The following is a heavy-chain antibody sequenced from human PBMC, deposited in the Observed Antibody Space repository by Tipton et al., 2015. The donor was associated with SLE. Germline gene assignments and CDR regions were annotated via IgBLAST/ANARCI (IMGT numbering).Heavy chain of an antibody. D-gene: IGHD3-9*01. CDR2: IYYSGST. CDR1: GGSISSSSYY. J-gene: IGHJ6*02. Sequence: TLSLTCTVSGGSISSSSYYWGWIRQPPGKGLEWIGSIYYSGSTYYNPSLKSRVTVSVDTSKNQFSLKLSSVTAADTAVYYCARGGLLRYFARAPYYYGMDVWGQGTTVTVSS. CDR3: ARGGLLRYFARAPYYYGMDV. V-gene: IGHV4-39*07.